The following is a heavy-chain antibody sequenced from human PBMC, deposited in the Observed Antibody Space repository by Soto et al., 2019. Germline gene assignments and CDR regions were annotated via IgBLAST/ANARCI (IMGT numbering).Heavy chain of an antibody. CDR1: GGSISSSSYY. V-gene: IGHV4-39*01. CDR2: IYYSGST. Sequence: QLQLQESGPGLVKPSETLSLTCTVSGGSISSSSYYWGWIRQPPGKGLEWIGIIYYSGSTYYNQSLKSRVTISVDTSKNQFSLKLSSVTAADTAVYYCARQWVRKNIDYWGQGTLVTVSS. D-gene: IGHD1-1*01. CDR3: ARQWVRKNIDY. J-gene: IGHJ4*02.